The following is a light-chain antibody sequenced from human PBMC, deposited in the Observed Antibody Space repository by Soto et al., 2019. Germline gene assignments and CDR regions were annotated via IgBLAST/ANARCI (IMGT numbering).Light chain of an antibody. CDR3: AAWDDSLNVVL. CDR2: GNS. Sequence: QAVVTQPPSASGTPGQTVTISCTGGDSDIGTNFVNWYQLLPGMAPKLVIFGNSQRPAGVPDRFSGSKSRTSASLAITGLQSEDEAVYYCAAWDDSLNVVLFGGGTQLTVL. V-gene: IGLV1-44*01. CDR1: DSDIGTNF. J-gene: IGLJ2*01.